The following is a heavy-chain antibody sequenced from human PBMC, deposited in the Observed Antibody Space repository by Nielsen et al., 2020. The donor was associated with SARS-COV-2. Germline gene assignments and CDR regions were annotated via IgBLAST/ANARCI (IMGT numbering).Heavy chain of an antibody. V-gene: IGHV3-23*03. J-gene: IGHJ4*02. CDR1: GFTFSNYA. CDR2: IYSGGSST. D-gene: IGHD2-2*01. CDR3: ARGGLTAAMDY. Sequence: GESLKISCAASGFTFSNYAMSWVRQAPGKGLEWVSVIYSGGSSTYYADSVKGRFTISRDNGKNTLFLEMNSLTAEDTAVYYCARGGLTAAMDYWGQGTLVTVSS.